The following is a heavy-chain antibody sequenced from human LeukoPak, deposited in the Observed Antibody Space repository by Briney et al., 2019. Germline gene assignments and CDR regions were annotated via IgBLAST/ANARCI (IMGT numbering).Heavy chain of an antibody. CDR1: GYTFTSYG. CDR2: ISAYNGNT. V-gene: IGHV1-18*01. CDR3: ARPYYDSSAPPYDY. J-gene: IGHJ4*02. D-gene: IGHD3-22*01. Sequence: SVKLSCKTSGYTFTSYGIYWVRQAPGQGREWMGWISAYNGNTNTAQKLQGRVTITTDTSTSTAYMELRSLRSDDTAVYYCARPYYDSSAPPYDYWGQGTLVTVSS.